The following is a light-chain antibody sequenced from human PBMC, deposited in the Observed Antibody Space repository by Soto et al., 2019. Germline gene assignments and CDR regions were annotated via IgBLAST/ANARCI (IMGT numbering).Light chain of an antibody. CDR1: QGVSSH. J-gene: IGKJ2*01. Sequence: AIQLTQFPSSLSASVGDRVTITCRASQGVSSHLAWHQQKPGKAPNLLIYDASTLESGGPPGFSGSGSGTEFTLTISSLQPDDSATYFCQQYKTYPYTFGQGTKVDIK. V-gene: IGKV1-13*02. CDR2: DAS. CDR3: QQYKTYPYT.